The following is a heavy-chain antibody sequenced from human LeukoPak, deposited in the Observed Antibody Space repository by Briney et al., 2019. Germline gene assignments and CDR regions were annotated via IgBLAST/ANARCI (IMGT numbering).Heavy chain of an antibody. CDR3: ARGFTTGTPKRGNNWFDP. CDR1: GGSFSGYY. CDR2: INHSGST. V-gene: IGHV4-34*01. J-gene: IGHJ5*02. D-gene: IGHD1-1*01. Sequence: SETLSLTCAVYGGSFSGYYWSWIRQPPGKGLEWIGEINHSGSTNYNPFLKSRVTISVDTSKNQFSLKLSSMTAADTAVYYCARGFTTGTPKRGNNWFDPWGQGTLVTVSS.